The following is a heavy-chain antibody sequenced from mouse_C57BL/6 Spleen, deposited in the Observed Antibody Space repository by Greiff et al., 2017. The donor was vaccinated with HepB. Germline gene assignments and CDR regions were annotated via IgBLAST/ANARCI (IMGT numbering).Heavy chain of an antibody. CDR1: GFTFSDYG. V-gene: IGHV5-17*01. D-gene: IGHD2-4*01. J-gene: IGHJ2*01. Sequence: DVMLVESGGGLVKPGGSLKLSCAASGFTFSDYGMHWVRQAPEKGLEWVAYISSGSSTIYYADTVKGRFTISRDNAKNTLFLQMTSLRSEDTAMYYCAPYDYEYYFDYWGQGTTLTVSS. CDR3: APYDYEYYFDY. CDR2: ISSGSSTI.